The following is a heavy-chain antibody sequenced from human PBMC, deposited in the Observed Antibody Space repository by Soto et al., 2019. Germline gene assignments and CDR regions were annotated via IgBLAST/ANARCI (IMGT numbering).Heavy chain of an antibody. CDR2: IYYTGST. J-gene: IGHJ5*02. D-gene: IGHD5-18*01. Sequence: SETLSLTCTVSGASISGGTYYWTWIRQAPGKGLEWVGHIYYTGSTNYNPALNDRVTISVDTSKNHFSLQLTSVAAADTAVYYCARGAGFSYASTWFDIWGQGTLVTVS. V-gene: IGHV4-61*03. CDR1: GASISGGTYY. CDR3: ARGAGFSYASTWFDI.